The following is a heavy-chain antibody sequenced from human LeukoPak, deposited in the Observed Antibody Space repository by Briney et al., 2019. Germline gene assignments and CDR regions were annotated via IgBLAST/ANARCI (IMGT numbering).Heavy chain of an antibody. D-gene: IGHD4-17*01. CDR1: GGSISSGGYY. CDR2: IYYSGST. Sequence: SQTLSLTCTVSGGSISSGGYYWSWIRQHPGKGLEWIGYIYYSGSTYYNPSLKSRVTISVDTSKHHLSLKLSSVTAADTAVYYCARARPPDYGDYEGRAFDIWGQGTMVTVSS. CDR3: ARARPPDYGDYEGRAFDI. J-gene: IGHJ3*02. V-gene: IGHV4-31*03.